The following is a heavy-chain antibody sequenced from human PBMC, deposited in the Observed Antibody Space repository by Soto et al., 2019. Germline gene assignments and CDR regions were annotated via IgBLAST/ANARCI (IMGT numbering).Heavy chain of an antibody. J-gene: IGHJ3*02. V-gene: IGHV1-69*13. CDR3: ARAVGAPAVFSFDI. CDR1: GGTFSSYA. Sequence: SVKVSCKASGGTFSSYAISWVRQAPGQGLEWMGGIIPIFGTANYAQRFQGRVTITADESTSTAYMELSSLRSEDTAVYYCARAVGAPAVFSFDIWGQGTMVTVSS. D-gene: IGHD1-26*01. CDR2: IIPIFGTA.